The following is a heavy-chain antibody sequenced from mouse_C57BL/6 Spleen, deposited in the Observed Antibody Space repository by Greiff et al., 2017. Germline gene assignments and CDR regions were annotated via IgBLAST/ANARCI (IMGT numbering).Heavy chain of an antibody. V-gene: IGHV1-12*01. D-gene: IGHD2-4*01. J-gene: IGHJ2*01. CDR3: AREGGNYDYDGRGEFDY. CDR2: IYPGNGDT. CDR1: GYTFTSYN. Sequence: QVQLKESGAELVRPGASVKMSCKASGYTFTSYNMHWVKQTPRQGLEWIGAIYPGNGDTSSNQKFKGKATLTVDKSSSTAYMQLSSLTSEDSAVYFCAREGGNYDYDGRGEFDYWGQGTTLTVSS.